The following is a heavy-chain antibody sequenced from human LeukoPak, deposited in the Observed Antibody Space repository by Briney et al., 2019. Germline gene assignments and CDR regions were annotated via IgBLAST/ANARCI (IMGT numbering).Heavy chain of an antibody. Sequence: SEALSLTCTVSGGSISPYYWNWIRQPPGKGLEWIGYIYYSGSTYSNPSLKSRVTISVDTSKNQFSLKLSSVTAADTALYYCARLSAWYVGYFQHWGQGTLVTVSS. CDR1: GGSISPYY. D-gene: IGHD6-19*01. J-gene: IGHJ1*01. CDR3: ARLSAWYVGYFQH. CDR2: IYYSGST. V-gene: IGHV4-59*12.